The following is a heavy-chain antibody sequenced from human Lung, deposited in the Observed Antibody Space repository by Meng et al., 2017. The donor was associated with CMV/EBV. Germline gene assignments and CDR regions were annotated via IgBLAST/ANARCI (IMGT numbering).Heavy chain of an antibody. Sequence: QVQLVQSGAEVKKPGASVNVSCKASGYTFTSYDINWVRQGTGQGLEWMGWMNPNRGTTGYAQKFQGRVTMTRNISKSTAYMDLSSLRSEDTAVYYCARVGSHLGSYKYWGQGTLVTVSS. CDR3: ARVGSHLGSYKY. CDR1: GYTFTSYD. CDR2: MNPNRGTT. J-gene: IGHJ4*02. D-gene: IGHD3-10*01. V-gene: IGHV1-8*01.